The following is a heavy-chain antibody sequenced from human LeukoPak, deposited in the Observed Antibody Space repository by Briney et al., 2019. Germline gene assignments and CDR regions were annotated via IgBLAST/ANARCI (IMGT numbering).Heavy chain of an antibody. CDR1: GGSISSYY. CDR2: IYTSGST. D-gene: IGHD3-9*01. CDR3: AGGYYDILTGYSLFDY. V-gene: IGHV4-4*07. Sequence: SETLSLTCTVSGGSISSYYCSWIRQPAGKGLELIGRIYTSGSTNYNPSLKSRVTMSVDTSKNQFSLKLSSVTAADTAVYYCAGGYYDILTGYSLFDYWGQGTLVTVSS. J-gene: IGHJ4*02.